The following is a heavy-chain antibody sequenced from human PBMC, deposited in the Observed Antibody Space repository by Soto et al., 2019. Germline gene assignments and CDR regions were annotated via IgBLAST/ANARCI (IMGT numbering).Heavy chain of an antibody. J-gene: IGHJ5*02. CDR3: ARDGRGYCSGGSCLHWFDP. V-gene: IGHV1-69*12. CDR2: IIPIFGTA. CDR1: GGIFSSYD. Sequence: QVPLVQSGAEVKKPGSSVKVSCKASGGIFSSYDISWVRQPPGQGLEWMGGIIPIFGTANYAQKFQGRVTITADESTSTAYTELSSLRSEDTAVYYCARDGRGYCSGGSCLHWFDPWGQGTLVTVSS. D-gene: IGHD2-15*01.